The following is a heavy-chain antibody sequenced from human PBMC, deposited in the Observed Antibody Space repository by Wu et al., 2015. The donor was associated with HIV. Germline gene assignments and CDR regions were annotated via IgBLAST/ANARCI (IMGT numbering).Heavy chain of an antibody. CDR2: INPNSGGT. J-gene: IGHJ3*02. V-gene: IGHV1-2*02. D-gene: IGHD4-17*01. CDR3: ARDLPMTTVTQVDAFDI. CDR1: GYTFTGYY. Sequence: QVQLVQSGAEVKKPGASVKVSCKASGYTFTGYYMHWVRQAPGQGLEWMGWINPNSGGTNYAQKFQGRVTMTRDTSISTAYMELSRLRSDDTAVYYCARDLPMTTVTQVDAFDIWGQGTMVTVSS.